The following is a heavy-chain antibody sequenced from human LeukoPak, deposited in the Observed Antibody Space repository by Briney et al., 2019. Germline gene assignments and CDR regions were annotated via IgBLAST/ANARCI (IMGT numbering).Heavy chain of an antibody. Sequence: PSETLSLTCTVSGGSISSSSYYWGWIRQPPGKGLEWIGSIYYSGSTYYNPSLKSRVTISVDTSKNQFSLKLSSVTAADTAVYYCARLGLWFGESNYFDYWGQGTLVTVSS. CDR1: GGSISSSSYY. D-gene: IGHD3-10*01. CDR2: IYYSGST. CDR3: ARLGLWFGESNYFDY. V-gene: IGHV4-39*01. J-gene: IGHJ4*02.